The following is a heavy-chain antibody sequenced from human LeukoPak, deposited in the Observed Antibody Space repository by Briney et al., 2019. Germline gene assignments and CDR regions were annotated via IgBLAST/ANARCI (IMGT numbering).Heavy chain of an antibody. CDR1: WFTASCQY. CDR3: ARDLGETGY. CDR2: IYSGGST. V-gene: IGHV3-53*01. Sequence: GGALRLSPAAPWFTASCQYMSLGRQAPREGLEWVSVIYSGGSTYYADSVKGRFIISRDNSKNTLYLQMNSLRAEDTDVYYCARDLGETGYWGQGTLVTVSS. D-gene: IGHD3-10*01. J-gene: IGHJ4*02.